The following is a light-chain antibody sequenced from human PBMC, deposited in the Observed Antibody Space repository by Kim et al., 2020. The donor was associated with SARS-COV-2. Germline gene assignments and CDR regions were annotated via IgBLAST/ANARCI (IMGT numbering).Light chain of an antibody. CDR3: QTWDSSTVV. CDR1: NLRTKL. J-gene: IGLJ2*01. Sequence: VSPGSTPMLTSTGDNLRTKLASWYQQQPAPSPLMVIYQHSKRPSGIPGRFSGSNSGNTATLTIDGTQATDEADYYCQTWDSSTVVFGGGTQLTVL. CDR2: QHS. V-gene: IGLV3-1*01.